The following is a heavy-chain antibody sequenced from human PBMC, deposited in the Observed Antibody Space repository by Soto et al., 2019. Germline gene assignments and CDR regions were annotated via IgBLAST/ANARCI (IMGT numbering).Heavy chain of an antibody. D-gene: IGHD2-15*01. CDR1: GGSISSSSYY. V-gene: IGHV4-39*01. CDR3: ARNSYCSGGSCYSGSDY. CDR2: IYYSGST. J-gene: IGHJ4*02. Sequence: SETLSLTCTVSGGSISSSSYYWGWIRQPPGKGLEWIGSIYYSGSTYYNPSLKSRVTISVDTSKNQFSLKLSSVTAADTAVYYCARNSYCSGGSCYSGSDYWGQGTLVTVSS.